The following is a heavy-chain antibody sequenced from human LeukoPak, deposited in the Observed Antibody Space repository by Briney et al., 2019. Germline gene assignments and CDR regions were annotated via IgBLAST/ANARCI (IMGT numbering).Heavy chain of an antibody. Sequence: PGGSLRLSCAASGFTFSSYAMHWVRQAPGKGLEWVAVISYDGNNKYYADSVKGRFTISRDNSTNTLYLQMNSLRAEDTALYYCARDPPIDIVVVEAATPSYFDYWGQGTLVTVSS. CDR1: GFTFSSYA. CDR3: ARDPPIDIVVVEAATPSYFDY. V-gene: IGHV3-30*04. CDR2: ISYDGNNK. J-gene: IGHJ4*02. D-gene: IGHD2-15*01.